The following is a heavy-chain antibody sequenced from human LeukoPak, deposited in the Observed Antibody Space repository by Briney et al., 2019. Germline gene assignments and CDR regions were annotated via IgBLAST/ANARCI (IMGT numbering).Heavy chain of an antibody. CDR3: ARDLELKTTFDY. V-gene: IGHV1-18*01. CDR1: GYTFTSYG. CDR2: ISAYNGNT. Sequence: ASVKVSCKASGYTFTSYGISWVRQAPGQGLEWMGWISAYNGNTNYAQKLQGRVTMTTDTSTSTAYMELRSLRSDDTVVYYCARDLELKTTFDYWGQGTLVTVSS. J-gene: IGHJ4*02. D-gene: IGHD1-7*01.